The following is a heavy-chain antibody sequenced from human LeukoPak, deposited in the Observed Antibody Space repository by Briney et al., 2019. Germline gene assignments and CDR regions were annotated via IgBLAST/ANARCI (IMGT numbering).Heavy chain of an antibody. CDR1: GFAFSSHS. D-gene: IGHD6-13*01. V-gene: IGHV3-21*01. Sequence: PGGSLRLSCAASGFAFSSHSMNWVRQAPGKGLEWVSSISGTSTYIYYADSVKGRFTISRDNAKNSVYLQMNSLRAEDTAAYYCAREAGMGHYWGQGTLVTVSS. J-gene: IGHJ4*02. CDR2: ISGTSTYI. CDR3: AREAGMGHY.